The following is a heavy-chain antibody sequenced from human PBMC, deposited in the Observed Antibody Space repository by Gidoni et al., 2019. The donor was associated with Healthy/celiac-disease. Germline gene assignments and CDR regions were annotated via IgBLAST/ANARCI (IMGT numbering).Heavy chain of an antibody. J-gene: IGHJ4*02. CDR2: IRQDGSEK. CDR1: GFTSSSYW. V-gene: IGHV3-7*01. D-gene: IGHD3-22*01. Sequence: EVQLVESGGGLVQLGGSLRRSCAASGFTSSSYWMSWVRQAPGKGLEWVANIRQDGSEKYYVDSVKGRFTISRDNAKNSLYLQMNSLRAEDTAVYYCARDLSPDYYDSSGYYPDWGQGTLVTVSS. CDR3: ARDLSPDYYDSSGYYPD.